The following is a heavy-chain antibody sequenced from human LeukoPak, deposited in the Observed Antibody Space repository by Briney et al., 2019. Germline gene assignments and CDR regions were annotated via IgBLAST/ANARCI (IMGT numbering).Heavy chain of an antibody. D-gene: IGHD3-9*01. CDR2: ISYDGSSK. V-gene: IGHV3-30-3*01. CDR3: ARPYDILTGPYFDY. Sequence: GGSLRLSCAASGFTFSSYAMHWVRQAPGKGLEWVAVISYDGSSKYYADSVKGRFTISRDNSKDTLYLQMNSLRAEDTAVYYCARPYDILTGPYFDYWGQGTLVTVSS. CDR1: GFTFSSYA. J-gene: IGHJ4*02.